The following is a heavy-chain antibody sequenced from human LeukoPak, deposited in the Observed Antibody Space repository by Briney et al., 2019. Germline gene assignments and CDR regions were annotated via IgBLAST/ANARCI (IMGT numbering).Heavy chain of an antibody. D-gene: IGHD1-26*01. Sequence: GGSLRLSCAASGYTFSSYSMNWVRQAPGKGLEWVSSISRSSGYIYYADAVKGRFTVSRDNAKNSLYLQMNSLRAEDTAVYYCARGAQWELPDYYSDYWGQGTLVTVSS. V-gene: IGHV3-21*01. CDR2: ISRSSGYI. CDR3: ARGAQWELPDYYSDY. CDR1: GYTFSSYS. J-gene: IGHJ4*02.